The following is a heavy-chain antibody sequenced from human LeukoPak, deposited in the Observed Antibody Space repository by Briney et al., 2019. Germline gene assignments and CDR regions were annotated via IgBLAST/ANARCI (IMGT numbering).Heavy chain of an antibody. J-gene: IGHJ4*02. D-gene: IGHD3-22*01. CDR2: IEPRDSYT. Sequence: GESLKISCKGSGYIFTSYWISWVRQMPGKCLEWMGRIEPRDSYTNYIPSFQGHVPISADKYISTAYLQWSRLKASDTAMYYCARTYYYDSSGLVPAYWGEGTLVTVSS. CDR1: GYIFTSYW. CDR3: ARTYYYDSSGLVPAY. V-gene: IGHV5-10-1*01.